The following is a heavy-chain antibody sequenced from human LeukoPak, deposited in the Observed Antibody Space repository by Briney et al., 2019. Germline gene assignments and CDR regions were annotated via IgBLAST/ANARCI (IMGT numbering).Heavy chain of an antibody. CDR1: GFAFKTFA. V-gene: IGHV3-30*04. CDR3: ARSLGMGTFDI. CDR2: ISYESDNK. Sequence: GGSLRLSCTASGFAFKTFAMHWVRQAPGSGLEWVALISYESDNKYYADSVKGRFTISRDNSNSTLFLQMSGLRAEDTAVYYCARSLGMGTFDIWGQGTMVTVSS. J-gene: IGHJ3*02. D-gene: IGHD7-27*01.